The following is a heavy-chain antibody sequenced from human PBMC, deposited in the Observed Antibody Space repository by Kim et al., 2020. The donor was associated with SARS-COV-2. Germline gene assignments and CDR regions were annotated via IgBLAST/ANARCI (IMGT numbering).Heavy chain of an antibody. CDR3: ARVDPYSYGYYYGMDV. CDR1: GFTFSSYN. V-gene: IGHV3-21*01. D-gene: IGHD2-21*01. J-gene: IGHJ6*02. CDR2: ISSSSSYI. Sequence: GGSLRLSCAASGFTFSSYNMNWVRQAPGKGLEWVSSISSSSSYIYYADSVKGRFTISRDNAKNSLYLPMNSLRAEDTAVYYCARVDPYSYGYYYGMDVWGQGTTVTVSS.